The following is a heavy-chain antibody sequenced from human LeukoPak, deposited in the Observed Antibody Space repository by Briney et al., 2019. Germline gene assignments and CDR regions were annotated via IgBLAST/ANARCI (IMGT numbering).Heavy chain of an antibody. CDR1: GGSISSTSYY. D-gene: IGHD3-22*01. CDR3: ARYARYYDSSGYYYGGTRSCYFDY. V-gene: IGHV4-39*01. CDR2: ISYSGTT. Sequence: SETQSLTCTVSGGSISSTSYYWAWIRQPPGKGLEWIGTISYSGTTSYNPSLKSRVYISVDTSKNQFSLRLSSVTATDTALYYCARYARYYDSSGYYYGGTRSCYFDYWGPGTLVTVSS. J-gene: IGHJ4*02.